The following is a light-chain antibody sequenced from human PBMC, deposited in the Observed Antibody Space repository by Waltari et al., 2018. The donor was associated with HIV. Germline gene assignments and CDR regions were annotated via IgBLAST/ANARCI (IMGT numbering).Light chain of an antibody. CDR3: CSYASSTTYV. CDR2: EVN. J-gene: IGLJ1*01. CDR1: NSDVGNYNL. Sequence: QSALTQPASVSGSPGQSITISCTGTNSDVGNYNLVSWYQQHPGKAPKLMIYEVNKRLSGISDRFSGSKSDNTASLTISGLQAEDEADYYCCSYASSTTYVFGTGTKITVL. V-gene: IGLV2-23*02.